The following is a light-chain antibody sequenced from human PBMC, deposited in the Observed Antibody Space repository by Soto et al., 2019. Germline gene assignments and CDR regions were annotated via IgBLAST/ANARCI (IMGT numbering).Light chain of an antibody. CDR2: AAS. Sequence: DIQMTQSPSSLSASVGDRVTITCRASQSISSYLNWYQQKPGKAPKLLIYAASSLESGVPSRFSGSGSGTDFTLTISSLQPEDFATYYCQQFNNYLFTFGGGTKVDIK. V-gene: IGKV1-39*01. CDR3: QQFNNYLFT. J-gene: IGKJ4*01. CDR1: QSISSY.